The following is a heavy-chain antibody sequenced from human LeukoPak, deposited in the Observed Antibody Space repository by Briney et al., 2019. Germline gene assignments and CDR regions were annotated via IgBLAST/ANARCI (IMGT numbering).Heavy chain of an antibody. D-gene: IGHD2-15*01. CDR1: GFTFSSYP. V-gene: IGHV3-23*01. Sequence: PGGSLRLSCAAAGFTFSSYPMSWVRQAPGEGLGWVSAISDTGGSTYYADSVKGRFTISRDNSKNTIYLQMTSLRAEDTALYYCAKFVGLYSRGGPWYYDFWGQGSLVTVSS. J-gene: IGHJ4*02. CDR3: AKFVGLYSRGGPWYYDF. CDR2: ISDTGGST.